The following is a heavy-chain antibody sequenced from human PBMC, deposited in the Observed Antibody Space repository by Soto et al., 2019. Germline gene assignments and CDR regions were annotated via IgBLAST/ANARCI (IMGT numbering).Heavy chain of an antibody. CDR2: INPKSGGT. Sequence: ASVKVSCKASGYTLPNFGLSWVRQAPGQGFEWMGWINPKSGGTKYAQNFQGRVTMTRDTSTSTVYMELSSLRSEDTAVYYCARVGEVLTRRSASFDYWGQGTLVTVSS. V-gene: IGHV1-2*02. CDR3: ARVGEVLTRRSASFDY. D-gene: IGHD3-16*01. CDR1: GYTLPNFG. J-gene: IGHJ4*02.